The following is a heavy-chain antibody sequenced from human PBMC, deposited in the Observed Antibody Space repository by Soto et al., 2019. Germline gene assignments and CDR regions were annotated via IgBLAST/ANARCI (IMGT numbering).Heavy chain of an antibody. V-gene: IGHV3-23*01. Sequence: EVQLLESGGGLVQPGGSLRVSCAASGFTFSNYAMSWVRQAPGKGLEWVSGISASGDNTYYADSVKGRFTISRDKSKNTLYLQMNSLRVEDTALYYCAKGVDIVVPVGWSDPWGQGTQVTVSS. CDR2: ISASGDNT. D-gene: IGHD2-15*01. J-gene: IGHJ5*02. CDR3: AKGVDIVVPVGWSDP. CDR1: GFTFSNYA.